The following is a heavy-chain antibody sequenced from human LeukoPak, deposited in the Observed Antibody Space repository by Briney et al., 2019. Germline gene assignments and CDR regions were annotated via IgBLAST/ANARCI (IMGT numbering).Heavy chain of an antibody. CDR3: ARDPFGDYGDLPYFDY. D-gene: IGHD4-17*01. V-gene: IGHV1-18*01. CDR2: ISAYNGNT. J-gene: IGHJ4*02. Sequence: ASVKVSCKASGYTFTSYGISWVRQAPGQGLEWMGWISAYNGNTNYAQKLQGRVTMTTDTSTSTAYMELRSLRSDDTAVYYCARDPFGDYGDLPYFDYWGQGTQVTVSS. CDR1: GYTFTSYG.